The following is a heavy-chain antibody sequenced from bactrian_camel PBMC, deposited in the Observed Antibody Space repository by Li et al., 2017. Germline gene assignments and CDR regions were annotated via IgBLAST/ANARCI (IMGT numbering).Heavy chain of an antibody. V-gene: IGHV3S53*01. CDR2: ISSDGTT. CDR1: GYIRSGCR. CDR3: ATAAFDY. J-gene: IGHJ4*01. Sequence: HVQLVESGGGSVQAGGSLKLSCAASGYIRSGCRMGWYRQAPGKERELVSTISSDGTTNYADSVKGRFTISQDNAKNTLYLQMNSLRSEDTALYYCATAAFDYWGQGTQVTVS.